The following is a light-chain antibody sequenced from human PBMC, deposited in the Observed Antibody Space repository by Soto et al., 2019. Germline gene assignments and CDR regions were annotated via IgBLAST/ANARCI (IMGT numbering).Light chain of an antibody. CDR1: TGAVTNGHY. Sequence: QSVVRHEPSLSVSPGWTVTLTCGSSTGAVTNGHYPYWFQQKPGQAPRTLIYDTTNRHSWTPARFSGSLLGGKAALTLSGAQPEDEAEYYCLLSYNGHYVFGTGTKVTVL. J-gene: IGLJ1*01. V-gene: IGLV7-46*01. CDR2: DTT. CDR3: LLSYNGHYV.